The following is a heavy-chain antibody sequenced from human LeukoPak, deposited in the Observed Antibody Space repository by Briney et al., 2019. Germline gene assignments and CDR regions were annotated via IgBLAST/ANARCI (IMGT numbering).Heavy chain of an antibody. CDR2: IKQDGSEK. J-gene: IGHJ6*03. Sequence: GGSLRLSCAASGFTFISYWMSWVRQAPGKGLEWVANIKQDGSEKYYVGSVKGRFTISRDNAKNSLYLQMNSLRTEDTAVYYCARGVPKTSYYYYYMDVWGKGTTVTVSS. D-gene: IGHD4-11*01. CDR3: ARGVPKTSYYYYYMDV. V-gene: IGHV3-7*01. CDR1: GFTFISYW.